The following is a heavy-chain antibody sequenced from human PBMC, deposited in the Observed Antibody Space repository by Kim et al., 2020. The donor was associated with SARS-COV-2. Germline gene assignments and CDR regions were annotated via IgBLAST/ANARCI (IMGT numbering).Heavy chain of an antibody. CDR2: ISYDGSNK. CDR3: ARVHTRGTVTQTPYYYYYYGMDV. D-gene: IGHD4-17*01. V-gene: IGHV3-30*04. J-gene: IGHJ6*02. Sequence: GGSLRLSCAASGFTFSSYAMHWVRQAPGKGLEWVAVISYDGSNKYYADSVKGRFTISRDNSKNTLYLQMNSLRAEDTAVYYCARVHTRGTVTQTPYYYYYYGMDVWGQGTTVTVSS. CDR1: GFTFSSYA.